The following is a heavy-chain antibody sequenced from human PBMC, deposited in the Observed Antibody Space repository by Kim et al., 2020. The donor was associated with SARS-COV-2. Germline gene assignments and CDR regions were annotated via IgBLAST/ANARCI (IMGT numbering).Heavy chain of an antibody. J-gene: IGHJ5*02. D-gene: IGHD3-22*01. V-gene: IGHV3-30*18. Sequence: GGSLRLSCAASGFTFSSYGMHWVRQAPGKGLEWVAVISYDGSNKYYADSVKGRFTISRDNSKNTLYLQMNSLRAEDTAVYYCAKALYYDSSGYAPWFDPWGQGTLVPSPQ. CDR1: GFTFSSYG. CDR3: AKALYYDSSGYAPWFDP. CDR2: ISYDGSNK.